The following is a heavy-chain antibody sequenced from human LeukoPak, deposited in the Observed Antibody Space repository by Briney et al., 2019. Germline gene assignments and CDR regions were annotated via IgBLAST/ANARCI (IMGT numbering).Heavy chain of an antibody. J-gene: IGHJ4*02. D-gene: IGHD7-27*01. Sequence: PSETLSLTCTVSGGSISSYYWSWIRQPPGKGLEWIGYIYYSGSTNYNPSLKSRVTISVDTSKDQFSLKLISVTAADTAVYYCARLAWGRLNYWGQGTLVTVSS. CDR3: ARLAWGRLNY. V-gene: IGHV4-59*08. CDR2: IYYSGST. CDR1: GGSISSYY.